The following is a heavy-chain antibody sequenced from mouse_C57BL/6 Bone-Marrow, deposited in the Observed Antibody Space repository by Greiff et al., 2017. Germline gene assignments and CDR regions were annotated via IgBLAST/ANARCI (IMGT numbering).Heavy chain of an antibody. V-gene: IGHV5-9-1*02. D-gene: IGHD1-1*01. CDR3: TRVYYGSSYEGWFAY. CDR1: GFTFSSYA. Sequence: EVMLVESGEGLVKPGGSLKLSCAASGFTFSSYAMSWVRQTPEKRLEWVAYISSGGDYIYYADTVKGRFTISRDNARNTLYLQMSSLKSEDTAMYYCTRVYYGSSYEGWFAYWGQGTLVTVSA. CDR2: ISSGGDYI. J-gene: IGHJ3*01.